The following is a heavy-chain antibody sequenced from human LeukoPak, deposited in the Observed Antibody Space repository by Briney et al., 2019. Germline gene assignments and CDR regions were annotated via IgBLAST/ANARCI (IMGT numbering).Heavy chain of an antibody. CDR3: ARVSGSYYSPYFDY. CDR1: GLTVSSNY. Sequence: PGGSLRLSCAASGLTVSSNYMSWVRQAPGKGLEWVSVIYSGGSTYYADSVKGRFTISRDNSKNTLYLQMNSLRAEDTAVYYCARVSGSYYSPYFDYWGQGTLVTVSS. CDR2: IYSGGST. V-gene: IGHV3-53*01. D-gene: IGHD1-26*01. J-gene: IGHJ4*02.